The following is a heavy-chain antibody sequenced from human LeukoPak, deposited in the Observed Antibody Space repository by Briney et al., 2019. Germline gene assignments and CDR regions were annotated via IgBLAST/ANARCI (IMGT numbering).Heavy chain of an antibody. CDR2: MNPNSGNT. CDR3: ALGYCSSTSCYESFRFDY. CDR1: GYTFTSYD. V-gene: IGHV1-8*01. J-gene: IGHJ4*02. Sequence: ASVKVSCKASGYTFTSYDINWVRQAPGQGLEWMGWMNPNSGNTGYAQKFQGRVTMTRNTSIITAYMELSSLRSEDTAVYYCALGYCSSTSCYESFRFDYWGQGTLVTVSS. D-gene: IGHD2-2*01.